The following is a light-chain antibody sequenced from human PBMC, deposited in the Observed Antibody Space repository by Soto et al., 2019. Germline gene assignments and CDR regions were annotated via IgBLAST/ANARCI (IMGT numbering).Light chain of an antibody. Sequence: QSALTQPASVSGSPGQSITISCTGTSSDVGGYNYVSWYQQYPGKAPKLMIYHVDSRPSGVSTRFSGSKSGNTASLTISGLQAEDEADYHCSSFTSISTIVFGGGTKVTVL. J-gene: IGLJ2*01. CDR3: SSFTSISTIV. CDR1: SSDVGGYNY. CDR2: HVD. V-gene: IGLV2-14*01.